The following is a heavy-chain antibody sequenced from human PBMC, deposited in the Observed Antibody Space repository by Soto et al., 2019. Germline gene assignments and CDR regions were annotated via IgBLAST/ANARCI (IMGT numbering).Heavy chain of an antibody. CDR1: EFTFSSLN. CDR3: ARIYRRDGNKYADY. CDR2: ISASSTTV. D-gene: IGHD3-16*02. Sequence: EVQLVESGGGLVQPGESLRLSCAASEFTFSSLNMHWVRQAPGKGLEWVSYISASSTTVYYGDSVKGRFTISRDNAKNSLYLQMNSLRDEDTAVYYCARIYRRDGNKYADYWGQGTLVTVSS. V-gene: IGHV3-48*02. J-gene: IGHJ4*02.